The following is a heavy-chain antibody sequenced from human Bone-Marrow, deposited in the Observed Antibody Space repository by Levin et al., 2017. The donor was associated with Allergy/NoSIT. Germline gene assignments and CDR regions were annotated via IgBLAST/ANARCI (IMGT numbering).Heavy chain of an antibody. D-gene: IGHD2-8*01. CDR1: GYRFANYW. CDR3: AASVDTPVLLDY. CDR2: IFPRDSDA. J-gene: IGHJ4*02. V-gene: IGHV5-51*01. Sequence: GESLKISCKSSGYRFANYWIGWVRQMPGRGLEWIGIIFPRDSDARYSPSFQGQVSFSVDKSISTAYLHWRSLKASDTAIYYCAASVDTPVLLDYWGQGTRVTVSS.